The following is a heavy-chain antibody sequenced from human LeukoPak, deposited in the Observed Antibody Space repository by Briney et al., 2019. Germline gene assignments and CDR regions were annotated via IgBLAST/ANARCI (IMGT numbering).Heavy chain of an antibody. CDR2: ISWNSGSI. J-gene: IGHJ6*03. CDR1: GFIFSSYA. D-gene: IGHD3-16*01. Sequence: GGSLRLSCAASGFIFSSYAMSWVRQAPGKGLEWVSGISWNSGSIGYADSVKGRFTISRDNAKNSLYLQMNSLRAEDTALYYCAKSWGAYYYYMDVWGKGTTVTISS. V-gene: IGHV3-9*01. CDR3: AKSWGAYYYYMDV.